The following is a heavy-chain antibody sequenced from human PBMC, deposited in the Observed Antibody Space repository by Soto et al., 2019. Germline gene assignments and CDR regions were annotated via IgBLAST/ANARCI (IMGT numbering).Heavy chain of an antibody. J-gene: IGHJ3*02. CDR3: ARPDIYHEDSGSYAGCTASDI. D-gene: IGHD3-22*01. Sequence: RWPRQEKRKGLEWMGWINPNSGGTNYAQKFQGSVTMTRDTSISTAYMELSRLRADDTAVYYCARPDIYHEDSGSYAGCTASDI. V-gene: IGHV1-2*02. CDR2: INPNSGGT.